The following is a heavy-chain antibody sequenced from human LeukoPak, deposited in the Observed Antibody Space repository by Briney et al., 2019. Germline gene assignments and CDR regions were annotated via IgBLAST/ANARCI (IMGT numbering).Heavy chain of an antibody. CDR2: ISYSGST. V-gene: IGHV4-59*01. Sequence: SETLSLTCAVSGGSISPYYWMWIRHPPGKGLEWIGYISYSGSTSFNPSLKSRVTISLDTSTNQVSLKLRSVTAADTAVYYCARAGSYRLTTTLWGQGTLVTVSS. CDR3: ARAGSYRLTTTL. J-gene: IGHJ4*02. CDR1: GGSISPYY. D-gene: IGHD4-17*01.